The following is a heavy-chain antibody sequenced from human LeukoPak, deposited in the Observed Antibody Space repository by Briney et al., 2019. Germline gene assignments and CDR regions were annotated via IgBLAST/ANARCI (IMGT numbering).Heavy chain of an antibody. CDR3: ARVRRRWLQLSYFDY. D-gene: IGHD5-24*01. V-gene: IGHV1-46*01. J-gene: IGHJ4*02. Sequence: ASVKVSCKASGYTFTSYYMHWVRQAPGQGLEWMGIINPSGGSTSYAQKFQGRVTMTRDTSTSTVYMELSNLRSEDTAVYYCARVRRRWLQLSYFDYWGQGTLVTVSS. CDR2: INPSGGST. CDR1: GYTFTSYY.